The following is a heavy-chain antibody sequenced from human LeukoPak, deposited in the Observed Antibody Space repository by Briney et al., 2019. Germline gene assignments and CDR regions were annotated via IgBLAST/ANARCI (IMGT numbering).Heavy chain of an antibody. CDR1: GGSISSGGYS. V-gene: IGHV4-30-2*01. CDR2: IYHSGST. Sequence: SETLSLTCAVSGGSISSGGYSWSWIRQPPGTGLEWIGYIYHSGSTYYNPSLKSRVTISVDRSKNQFSLKLSSVTAADTAVYYCARDYYDSSGYPGGIDYWGQGTLVTVSS. J-gene: IGHJ4*02. CDR3: ARDYYDSSGYPGGIDY. D-gene: IGHD3-22*01.